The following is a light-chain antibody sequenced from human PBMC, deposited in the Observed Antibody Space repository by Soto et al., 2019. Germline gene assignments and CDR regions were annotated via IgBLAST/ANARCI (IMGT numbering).Light chain of an antibody. CDR2: LGS. CDR3: MKALQTPRIFT. CDR1: QSLLHSNGYNY. Sequence: DIVMTQSPLSLPVTPGEPASISCRSSQSLLHSNGYNYLDWYLQKPGQSPQLLIYLGSNRASGVHDRFSGSGSGTDFTLKISRVEAEDVGVYYCMKALQTPRIFTFGPGTKVDIK. J-gene: IGKJ3*01. V-gene: IGKV2-28*01.